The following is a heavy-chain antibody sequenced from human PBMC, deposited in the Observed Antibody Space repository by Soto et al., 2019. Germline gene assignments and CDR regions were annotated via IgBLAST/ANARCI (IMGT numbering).Heavy chain of an antibody. J-gene: IGHJ3*02. CDR1: GGSINNYD. CDR3: ASTRGQWLDYAFDI. Sequence: QLQESGPGLVKPSDTLSLSCIFSGGSINNYDWGWSRQPPGKGLEWIGHIYYSGSTNYNPSLKSRVTISVATSNNQFSLKLNSVTAADTDVYYCASTRGQWLDYAFDIWGQGTKVTVS. V-gene: IGHV4-59*01. CDR2: IYYSGST. D-gene: IGHD6-19*01.